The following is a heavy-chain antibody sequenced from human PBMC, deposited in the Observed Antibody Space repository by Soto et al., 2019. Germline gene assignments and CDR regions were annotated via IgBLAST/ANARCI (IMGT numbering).Heavy chain of an antibody. J-gene: IGHJ5*02. CDR1: GGSFSGYY. CDR2: INHSGST. D-gene: IGHD3-10*02. CDR3: ARGRYYYVGGWFDP. V-gene: IGHV4-34*01. Sequence: SETLSLTCAVYGGSFSGYYWSWIRQPPGKGLEWIGEINHSGSTNYNPSLKSRVTISVDTSKNQFSLKLSSVTAADTAVYYCARGRYYYVGGWFDPWGQGTLVTVSS.